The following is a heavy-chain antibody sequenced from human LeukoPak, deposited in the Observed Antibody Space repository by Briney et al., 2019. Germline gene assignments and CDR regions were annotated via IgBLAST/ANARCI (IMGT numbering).Heavy chain of an antibody. V-gene: IGHV3-48*01. CDR2: ISSSSSTI. D-gene: IGHD6-6*01. CDR3: ARDLNVAARIGLGY. Sequence: GGSLRLSCAASGFTFTSYGMTWVRQAQGKGLEWLSYISSSSSTIYYADSVKGRFTISRDNARNSLYLQMNSLRAEDSAVYYCARDLNVAARIGLGYWGQGTLVTVSS. J-gene: IGHJ4*02. CDR1: GFTFTSYG.